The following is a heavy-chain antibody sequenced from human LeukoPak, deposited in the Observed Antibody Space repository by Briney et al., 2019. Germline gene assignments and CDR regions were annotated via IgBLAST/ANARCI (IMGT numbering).Heavy chain of an antibody. CDR3: ARDLMGIAYRGAFHY. CDR2: IYHSGIT. V-gene: IGHV4-38-2*02. D-gene: IGHD6-13*01. J-gene: IGHJ4*02. Sequence: SETLSLTCAVYGGSFSGYYWGWIWQTPGKGLEWIGSIYHSGITSYNPSLKSRVTISVDTSKNQFSLNLSSVTAADTAVYYCARDLMGIAYRGAFHYWGQGTLVTVSS. CDR1: GGSFSGYY.